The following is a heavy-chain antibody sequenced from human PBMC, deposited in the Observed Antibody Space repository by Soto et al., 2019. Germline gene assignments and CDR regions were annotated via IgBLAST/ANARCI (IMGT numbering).Heavy chain of an antibody. J-gene: IGHJ6*02. CDR2: ISYDGSNK. Sequence: GSLRLSCAASGFTFSSYGMHWVRQAPGKGLEWVAVISYDGSNKYYADSVKGRFTISRDNSKNTLYLQMNSLRAEDTAVYYCAKDLSWFGESTYYYGMDVWGQGTTVTVSS. CDR1: GFTFSSYG. V-gene: IGHV3-30*18. D-gene: IGHD3-10*01. CDR3: AKDLSWFGESTYYYGMDV.